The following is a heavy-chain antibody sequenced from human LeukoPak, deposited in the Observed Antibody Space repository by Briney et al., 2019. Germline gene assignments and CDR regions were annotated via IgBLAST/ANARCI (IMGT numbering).Heavy chain of an antibody. D-gene: IGHD3-10*01. CDR3: ARSASGRGNWFDP. J-gene: IGHJ5*02. CDR1: GYTFTTYY. Sequence: GASVKASCKASGYTFTTYYMHWVRQAPGQGLEWMGIINPSSAGTSYAQKFQGRVTMTRDTSTSTVYMELSSLRSEDTAVYYCARSASGRGNWFDPWGQGTLVTVSS. CDR2: INPSSAGT. V-gene: IGHV1-46*01.